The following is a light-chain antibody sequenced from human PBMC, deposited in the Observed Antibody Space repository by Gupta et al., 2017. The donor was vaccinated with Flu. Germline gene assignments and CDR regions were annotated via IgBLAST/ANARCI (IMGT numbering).Light chain of an antibody. CDR1: QSVSSNY. CDR2: GAS. J-gene: IGKJ1*01. Sequence: GTLSLSPGERATLSCRASQSVSSNYLAWYQQKPGQAPRLLIYGASSRATGIPDRFSGSGSGTDFTLTFNIVEPEDFAVYYCQQYSSSPWTFGQGTKVEIK. V-gene: IGKV3-20*01. CDR3: QQYSSSPWT.